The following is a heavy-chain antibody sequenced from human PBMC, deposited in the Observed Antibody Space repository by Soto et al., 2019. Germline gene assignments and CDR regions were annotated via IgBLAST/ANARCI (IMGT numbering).Heavy chain of an antibody. V-gene: IGHV1-2*04. CDR3: ARDKDRQQLGGNYYYGIDV. J-gene: IGHJ6*02. D-gene: IGHD3-3*02. CDR2: IKPNSGGT. Sequence: ASVKVSCKASGYTFTGYYMHWVRQAPGQGLEWMGWIKPNSGGTNYAQKFQGWVTMTRDTSISTAYMELSRLRSEDTAVYYCARDKDRQQLGGNYYYGIDVWGQGTTVTVSS. CDR1: GYTFTGYY.